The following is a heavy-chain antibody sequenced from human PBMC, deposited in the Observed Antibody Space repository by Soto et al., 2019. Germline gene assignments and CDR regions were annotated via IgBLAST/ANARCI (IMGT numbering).Heavy chain of an antibody. Sequence: GGSLRLSCAASGFTFSGSAMHWVRQASGKGLEWVGCIRSKANSYATAYAASVKGRFTISRDDSKNTAYLQMNSLKTEDTAVYYCLVGWEVEYSSSWYVGYGMDVWGQGTTVTVSS. J-gene: IGHJ6*02. CDR1: GFTFSGSA. CDR3: LVGWEVEYSSSWYVGYGMDV. D-gene: IGHD6-13*01. CDR2: IRSKANSYAT. V-gene: IGHV3-73*01.